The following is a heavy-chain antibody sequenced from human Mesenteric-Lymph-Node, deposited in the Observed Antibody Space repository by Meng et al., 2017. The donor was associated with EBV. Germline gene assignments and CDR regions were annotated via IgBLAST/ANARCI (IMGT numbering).Heavy chain of an antibody. Sequence: QVQLQGAGTGLLKPSQTLSLACADSGGSISTCGYCWTWIRQPEGMGLVWIDYINSTWTNNHNLNVTITITISMDTSQIQLTLKLYSVTAADMYVYSCARGIADCCFDYWGQGTLVTVSS. CDR2: INSTWTN. CDR1: GGSISTCGYC. CDR3: ARGIADCCFDY. J-gene: IGHJ4*02. D-gene: IGHD2-21*01. V-gene: IGHV4-30-4*07.